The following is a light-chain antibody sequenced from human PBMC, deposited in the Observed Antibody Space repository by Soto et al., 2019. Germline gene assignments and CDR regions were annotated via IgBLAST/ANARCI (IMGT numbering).Light chain of an antibody. CDR1: QGISSS. CDR2: AAS. J-gene: IGKJ4*01. V-gene: IGKV1-9*01. Sequence: DIQLTQSPSFLSASVGDRVTITCRASQGISSSLVWYQQKPGKAPNLLIYAASTLHSGVPSRFSGSGSGTEFTLTISSLQPEDFATYYCEHFNSYPLTFGGGTKVEIK. CDR3: EHFNSYPLT.